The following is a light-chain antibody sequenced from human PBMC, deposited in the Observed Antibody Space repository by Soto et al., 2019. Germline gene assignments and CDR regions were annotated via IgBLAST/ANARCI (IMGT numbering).Light chain of an antibody. CDR1: QSVGDN. Sequence: MVVTQSPATLSVSPGERATLSCRVSQSVGDNLAWYQQKPGQSPSLLIFAASTRATGIPDRFSGSGSGTEFTLTISRLQSEDVAAYYCQQYNNRPYTFGQGTKLEIK. CDR3: QQYNNRPYT. J-gene: IGKJ2*01. V-gene: IGKV3-15*01. CDR2: AAS.